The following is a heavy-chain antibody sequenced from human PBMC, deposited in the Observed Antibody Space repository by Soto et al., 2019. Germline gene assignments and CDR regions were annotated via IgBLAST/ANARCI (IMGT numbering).Heavy chain of an antibody. CDR2: ITGRDSRT. J-gene: IGHJ3*02. V-gene: IGHV3-23*01. Sequence: SGGSLRLSCAASGFTFSRYAMSWVRQAPGKGLEWVSIITGRDSRTYYADSVKGRFTISIDNAKSALYLQMNSLRAEDTAVYYCASPYCTSTSCYRAFDIWGQGTLVTVSS. D-gene: IGHD2-2*01. CDR3: ASPYCTSTSCYRAFDI. CDR1: GFTFSRYA.